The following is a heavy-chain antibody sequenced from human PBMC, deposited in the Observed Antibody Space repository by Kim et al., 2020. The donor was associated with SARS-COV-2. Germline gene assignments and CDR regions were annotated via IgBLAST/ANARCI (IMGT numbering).Heavy chain of an antibody. CDR1: ELTFSSYW. D-gene: IGHD4-17*01. V-gene: IGHV3-7*05. CDR2: IREDGGEK. Sequence: GGSLRLSCAASELTFSSYWMSWVRQAPGKGLEWVANIREDGGEKNYVDSVKGRFAISRDNPKNSLYLQMNSLRAEDTAVYYCASAFGEGAHWGQGTLVTV. J-gene: IGHJ4*02. CDR3: ASAFGEGAH.